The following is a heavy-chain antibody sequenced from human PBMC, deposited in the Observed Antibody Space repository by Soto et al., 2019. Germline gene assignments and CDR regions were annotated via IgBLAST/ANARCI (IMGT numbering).Heavy chain of an antibody. J-gene: IGHJ5*02. D-gene: IGHD3-10*01. V-gene: IGHV4-4*07. CDR3: ARAMVRGVITPQLGNNWFDP. CDR1: GGSISSYY. CDR2: IYTSGST. Sequence: KASETLSLTCTVSGGSISSYYWSWIRQPAGKGLEWIGRIYTSGSTNYNPSLKSRVTMSVDTSKNQFSLKLSSVTAADTAVYYCARAMVRGVITPQLGNNWFDPWGQGTLVTVSS.